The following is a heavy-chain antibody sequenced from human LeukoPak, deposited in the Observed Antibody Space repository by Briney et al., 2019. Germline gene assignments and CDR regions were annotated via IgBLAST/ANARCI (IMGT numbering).Heavy chain of an antibody. D-gene: IGHD2-8*01. CDR2: INPNSGGT. V-gene: IGHV1-2*02. CDR1: GYTFTGYY. CDR3: ARDSPRNIVLMVYASYYFDY. Sequence: GASVKVSCKASGYTFTGYYMHWVRQAPGQGLEWMGWINPNSGGTNYAQKFQGRVTMTRDTSISTAYMELSRLRSDDTAVYYCARDSPRNIVLMVYASYYFDYWGQGTLVTVSS. J-gene: IGHJ4*02.